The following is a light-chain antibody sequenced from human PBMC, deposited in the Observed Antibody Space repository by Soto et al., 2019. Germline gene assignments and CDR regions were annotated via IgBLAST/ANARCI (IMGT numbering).Light chain of an antibody. J-gene: IGKJ4*01. Sequence: DNPMTQSPSTLSASVGDRVTITCRARQNFTKWLAWYQQKPGKAPKVLIYDASNLESGVPSRFSGSGSGTEFTLTISSLQPDDSATYYCQRYNFYFGGGTKVEIK. CDR3: QRYNFY. V-gene: IGKV1-5*01. CDR1: QNFTKW. CDR2: DAS.